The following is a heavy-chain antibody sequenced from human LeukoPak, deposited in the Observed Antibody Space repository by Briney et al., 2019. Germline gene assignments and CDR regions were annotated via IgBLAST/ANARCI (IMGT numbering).Heavy chain of an antibody. CDR1: GFTFNSYG. CDR3: AKDDSDWDAFDV. CDR2: IRYDGSDK. J-gene: IGHJ3*01. Sequence: QSGGSLRLSCAASGFTFNSYGMHWVRQAPGKGLEGVAFIRYDGSDKYYADSVKGRFTVFRDNSKSTLYLQMNSLRAEDTAVYYCAKDDSDWDAFDVWGQGTMVTVSS. D-gene: IGHD2-21*01. V-gene: IGHV3-30*02.